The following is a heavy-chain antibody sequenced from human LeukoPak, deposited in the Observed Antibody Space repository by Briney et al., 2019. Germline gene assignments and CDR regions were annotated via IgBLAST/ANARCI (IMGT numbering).Heavy chain of an antibody. J-gene: IGHJ4*02. D-gene: IGHD6-13*01. Sequence: SETLSLTCAVYGGSFSVYYWSWIRQPPGKGLEWIGEINHSENTNYNPSLKSRVTISVDTSKNQFSLKLSSVTAADTAVYYCARGRSIAAAGLFGYWGQGTLVTVSS. CDR3: ARGRSIAAAGLFGY. V-gene: IGHV4-34*01. CDR2: INHSENT. CDR1: GGSFSVYY.